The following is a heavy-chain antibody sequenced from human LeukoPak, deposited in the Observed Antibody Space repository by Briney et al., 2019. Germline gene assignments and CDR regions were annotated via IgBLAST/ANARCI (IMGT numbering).Heavy chain of an antibody. CDR1: GYTFTSYD. J-gene: IGHJ4*02. CDR3: ARGCLWFGELPDY. Sequence: ASVKVSCXASGYTFTSYDINWVRQATGQGLEWMVWMNPNSGNTGYAQKFQGRVTITRNTSISTAYMELSSLRSEDTAVYYCARGCLWFGELPDYWGQGTLVTVSS. V-gene: IGHV1-8*03. CDR2: MNPNSGNT. D-gene: IGHD3-10*01.